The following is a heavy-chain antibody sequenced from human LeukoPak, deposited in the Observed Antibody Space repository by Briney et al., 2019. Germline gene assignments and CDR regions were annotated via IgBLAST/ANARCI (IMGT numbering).Heavy chain of an antibody. CDR3: ARDLADTAMVVYYYYYMDV. J-gene: IGHJ6*03. CDR2: IYYSGST. D-gene: IGHD5-18*01. V-gene: IGHV4-39*07. CDR1: GGSISSSSYY. Sequence: SETLSLTCTVSGGSISSSSYYWGWIRQPPGKGLEWIGSIYYSGSTYYNPSLKSRVTISVDTSKNQFSLKLSSVTAADTAVYYCARDLADTAMVVYYYYYMDVWGKGTTVTISS.